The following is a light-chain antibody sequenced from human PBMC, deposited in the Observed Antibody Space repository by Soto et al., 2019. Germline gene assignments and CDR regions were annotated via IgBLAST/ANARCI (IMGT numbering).Light chain of an antibody. V-gene: IGLV2-23*03. CDR3: CSYAGSSTFYVV. Sequence: QSALTQPASVSGSPGQSITISSTGTSSDVGSYNLVSWYQQHPGKGPKLMIYEGSKRPSGVSNRFSGSKSGNTASLTISGLQAEDEADYYCCSYAGSSTFYVVFGGGTKLTVL. J-gene: IGLJ2*01. CDR1: SSDVGSYNL. CDR2: EGS.